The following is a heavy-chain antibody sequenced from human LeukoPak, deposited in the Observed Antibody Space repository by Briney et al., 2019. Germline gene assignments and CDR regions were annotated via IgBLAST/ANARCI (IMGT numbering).Heavy chain of an antibody. CDR1: GFTFSTYA. Sequence: PGGSLRLSCAASGFTFSTYALSRVRQAPGKGLEWVSAISGNGGSTYYADSVKGRFTISRDNPKNTLYLQMNSLRAEDTALYYCTTAPSYSSSWYERNYWGQGTRVTVSS. CDR3: TTAPSYSSSWYERNY. J-gene: IGHJ4*02. D-gene: IGHD6-13*01. CDR2: ISGNGGST. V-gene: IGHV3-23*01.